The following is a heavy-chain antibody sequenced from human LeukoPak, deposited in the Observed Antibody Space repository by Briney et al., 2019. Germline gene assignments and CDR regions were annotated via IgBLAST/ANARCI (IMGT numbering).Heavy chain of an antibody. J-gene: IGHJ4*02. V-gene: IGHV3-13*01. Sequence: GGSLRLSCAASGFTFSSYDMHWVRQATGKGLEWVSAIGTAGDTYYPGSVKGRFTISRENAKNSLYLQMNSLRAGDTAVHYCARGGIVAEFDYWGQGTLVTVSS. CDR2: IGTAGDT. CDR1: GFTFSSYD. CDR3: ARGGIVAEFDY. D-gene: IGHD6-25*01.